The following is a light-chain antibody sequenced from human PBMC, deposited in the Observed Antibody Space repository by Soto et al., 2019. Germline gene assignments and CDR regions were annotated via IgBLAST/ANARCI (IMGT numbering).Light chain of an antibody. J-gene: IGKJ4*01. CDR2: AAS. CDR1: QGISSH. CDR3: QQLNSYPLT. V-gene: IGKV1-9*01. Sequence: DIQLTQSTSFLSASVGDRVTITCRASQGISSHLAWYQQNPGKAPKLLIYAASTLQSGVPSRFSGSGSATEFTPTISSLQPEDFATYYCQQLNSYPLTFGGGTKVEIK.